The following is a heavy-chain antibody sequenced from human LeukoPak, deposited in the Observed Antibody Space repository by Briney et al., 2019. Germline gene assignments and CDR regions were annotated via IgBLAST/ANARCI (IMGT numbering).Heavy chain of an antibody. V-gene: IGHV3-23*01. CDR1: GFTFSSYA. Sequence: GGSLRLSCAASGFTFSSYAMSWVRQAPGKGLEWVSAISDSGTSTYYADSVKGRFTISRDNSKNTLYLQMNSLRAEDTAVYYCAKEGALYGSGIDPYWGQGTLVTVSS. CDR2: ISDSGTST. J-gene: IGHJ4*02. CDR3: AKEGALYGSGIDPY. D-gene: IGHD3-10*01.